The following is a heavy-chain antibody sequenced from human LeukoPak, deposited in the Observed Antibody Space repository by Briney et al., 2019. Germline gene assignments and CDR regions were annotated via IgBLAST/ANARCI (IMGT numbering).Heavy chain of an antibody. CDR3: ARDGGHTGDDAFDI. CDR2: ISSSGSTI. J-gene: IGHJ3*02. Sequence: GGSLRLSCAASGFTFSSYVMTWVRQAPGKGLEWVSYISSSGSTIYYADSVKGRFTISRDNAKNSLYLQMNSLRAEDTAVYYCARDGGHTGDDAFDIWGQGTMVTVSS. V-gene: IGHV3-48*04. CDR1: GFTFSSYV. D-gene: IGHD3-16*01.